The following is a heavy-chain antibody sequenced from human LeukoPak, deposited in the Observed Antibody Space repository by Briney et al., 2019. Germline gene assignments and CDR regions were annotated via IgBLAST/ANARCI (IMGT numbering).Heavy chain of an antibody. CDR3: ANVIVVVPAAIPDFDY. CDR2: ISHSGGST. D-gene: IGHD2-2*02. J-gene: IGHJ4*01. V-gene: IGHV3-23*01. Sequence: AGSLTLSCAVSGVTFSSYAMSWVRQAPGKGLEWVSAISHSGGSTYYADSVKGRFTISIDNSKNKLYLQMNSLRAEDTAVYYCANVIVVVPAAIPDFDYWGQGTMVTVSS. CDR1: GVTFSSYA.